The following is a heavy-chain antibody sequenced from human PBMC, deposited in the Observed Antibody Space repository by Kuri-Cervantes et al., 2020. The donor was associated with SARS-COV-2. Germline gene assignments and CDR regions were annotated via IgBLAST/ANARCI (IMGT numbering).Heavy chain of an antibody. D-gene: IGHD3-16*01. Sequence: SETLSLTCTVSGGSISSSSYYWGWIRQPPGKGLEWIGEIYHSGSTNYNPSLKSRVTISVDKSKNQFSLKLSSVTAADTAVYYCARQRGDRTPGGFDYWGQGTLVTVSS. V-gene: IGHV4-39*07. CDR3: ARQRGDRTPGGFDY. J-gene: IGHJ4*02. CDR1: GGSISSSSYY. CDR2: IYHSGST.